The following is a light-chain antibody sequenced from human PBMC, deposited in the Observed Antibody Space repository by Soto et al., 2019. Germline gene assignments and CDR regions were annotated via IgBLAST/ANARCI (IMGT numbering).Light chain of an antibody. CDR3: PQRSTWPWT. V-gene: IGKV3-15*01. CDR2: DAS. Sequence: EIVMTQSPATLSVSPGERTTLSCRASQSVSSNLAWYQQKPGQAPRLLIYDASTRATGIPARFSGSASGTDFTLHTSTLPPDYFAVYYCPQRSTWPWTVGQVTK. CDR1: QSVSSN. J-gene: IGKJ1*01.